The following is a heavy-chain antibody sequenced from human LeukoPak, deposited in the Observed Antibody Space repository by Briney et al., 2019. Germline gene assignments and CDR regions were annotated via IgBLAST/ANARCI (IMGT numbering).Heavy chain of an antibody. V-gene: IGHV4-38-2*02. CDR2: IYRRGST. CDR3: ARDVRNYYDSSGYYLFDY. CDR1: GYSISSGYY. D-gene: IGHD3-22*01. J-gene: IGHJ4*02. Sequence: SETLSLTCTVSGYSISSGYYWGWIRQSPGKGLEWIGNIYRRGSTHYNPSLKSRVTISMDTSRNQFSLKLSSVTAADTAVYYCARDVRNYYDSSGYYLFDYWGQGTLVTVSS.